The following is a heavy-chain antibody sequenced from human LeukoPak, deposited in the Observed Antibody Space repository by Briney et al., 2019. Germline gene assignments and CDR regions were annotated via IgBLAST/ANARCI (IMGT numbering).Heavy chain of an antibody. CDR1: GFTFSSYV. J-gene: IGHJ3*02. V-gene: IGHV3-48*03. D-gene: IGHD3-22*01. CDR2: ISSSGSTI. Sequence: QLGGSLLHFCAASGFTFSSYVMNWVRQAPGKGLEWISYISSSGSTIYYADSVKGRFTISRDNAKNSLYLQMNSLRAEDTAVYYCARGGQWLLRVGSFDIWGQATM. CDR3: ARGGQWLLRVGSFDI.